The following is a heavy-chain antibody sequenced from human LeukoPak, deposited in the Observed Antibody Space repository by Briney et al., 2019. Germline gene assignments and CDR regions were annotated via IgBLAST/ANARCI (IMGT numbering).Heavy chain of an antibody. CDR3: ARGGYGAHMG. V-gene: IGHV3-74*01. Sequence: GGSLRLSCAASGFTFDDYAMHWVRQAPGKGLEWVSGLNSDGSTTGYADSVRGRFTISRDNAKSTLYLQMNSLRAEDTAVYYCARGGYGAHMGWGQGTLVTVSS. D-gene: IGHD4-17*01. J-gene: IGHJ4*02. CDR2: LNSDGSTT. CDR1: GFTFDDYA.